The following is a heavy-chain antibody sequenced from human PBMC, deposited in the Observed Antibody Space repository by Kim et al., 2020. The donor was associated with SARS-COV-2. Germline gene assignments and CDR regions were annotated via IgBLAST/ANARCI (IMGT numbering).Heavy chain of an antibody. Sequence: GGSLRLSCSASGFTFSNYNMNWFRQAPGQGLEWVSFIRSSSRTIYYADSVQGRFTISRDNAENSLFLQMNGLRAEDTALYYCATVFSKDSNYWGQGTLV. CDR1: GFTFSNYN. J-gene: IGHJ4*02. CDR2: IRSSSRTI. D-gene: IGHD2-15*01. CDR3: ATVFSKDSNY. V-gene: IGHV3-48*01.